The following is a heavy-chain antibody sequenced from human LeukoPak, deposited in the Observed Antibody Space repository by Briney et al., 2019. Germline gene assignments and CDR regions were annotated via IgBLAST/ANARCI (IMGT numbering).Heavy chain of an antibody. CDR3: AKDRESYMGDNWFDP. CDR2: IGGSGGGT. CDR1: GFTFSNYA. Sequence: GGSLRLSCAASGFTFSNYAMSWVRQAPGKGLEWVSTIGGSGGGTYYADSVKGRFTISRDNSKNTLYLQMNSLRAEDTAVYYCAKDRESYMGDNWFDPWGQGTLVTVAS. D-gene: IGHD1-26*01. J-gene: IGHJ5*02. V-gene: IGHV3-23*01.